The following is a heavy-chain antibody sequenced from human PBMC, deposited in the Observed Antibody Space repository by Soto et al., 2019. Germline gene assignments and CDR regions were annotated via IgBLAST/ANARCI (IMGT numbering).Heavy chain of an antibody. D-gene: IGHD3-22*01. J-gene: IGHJ4*02. CDR3: ARGNYYDSSGYYDY. CDR1: GGSFSSYY. V-gene: IGHV4-59*01. Sequence: SETLSVTCTVSGGSFSSYYWSWIRQPPGKGLEWIGYIYYSGSTNYNPSLKSRVTISVDTSKNQFSLKLSSVTAADTAVYYCARGNYYDSSGYYDYWGQGTLVTVSS. CDR2: IYYSGST.